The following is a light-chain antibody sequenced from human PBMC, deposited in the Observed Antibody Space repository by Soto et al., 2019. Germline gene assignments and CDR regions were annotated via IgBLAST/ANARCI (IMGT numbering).Light chain of an antibody. CDR1: QSVSSN. J-gene: IGKJ3*01. CDR2: GAF. V-gene: IGKV3-20*01. CDR3: QQYGDSPAT. Sequence: EIVMTQSPATLSVSPGERATLSCRASQSVSSNLAWYQQKPGQAPRLLIYGAFNRATGIPDRFSGSGSGTDFTLTFSRLEPEDFAVYYCQQYGDSPATFGPGTKWIS.